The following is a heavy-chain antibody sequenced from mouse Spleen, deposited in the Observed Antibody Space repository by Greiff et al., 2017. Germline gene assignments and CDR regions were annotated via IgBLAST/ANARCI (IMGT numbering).Heavy chain of an antibody. CDR3: ANGNPYYFDY. CDR2: INPYNGDT. V-gene: IGHV1-20*01. J-gene: IGHJ2*01. CDR1: GYSFTGYF. D-gene: IGHD2-1*01. Sequence: EVQLKESGPELVKPGDSVKISCKASGYSFTGYFMNWVMQSHGKSLEWIGRINPYNGDTFYNQKFKGKATLTVDKSSSTAHMELRSLTSEDSAVYYCANGNPYYFDYWGQGTTLTVSS.